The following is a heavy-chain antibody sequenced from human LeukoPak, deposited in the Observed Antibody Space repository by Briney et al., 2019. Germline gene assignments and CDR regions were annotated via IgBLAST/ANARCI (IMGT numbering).Heavy chain of an antibody. CDR3: ARGVAVAGIYFDY. CDR2: ISSSSSYI. D-gene: IGHD6-19*01. V-gene: IGHV3-21*04. CDR1: GFTFSSYS. Sequence: GGSLRLSCAASGFTFSSYSMNWVRQAPGKALEWVSSISSSSSYIYYADSVKGRFTISRDNDKNSLYLQMNSLRGEDTAVYYCARGVAVAGIYFDYWGQGTLVTVSS. J-gene: IGHJ4*02.